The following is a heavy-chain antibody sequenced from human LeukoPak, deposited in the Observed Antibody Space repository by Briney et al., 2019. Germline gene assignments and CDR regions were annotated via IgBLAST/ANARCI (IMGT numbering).Heavy chain of an antibody. J-gene: IGHJ4*02. V-gene: IGHV4-4*07. CDR1: GGSISSYY. CDR2: IHTSGST. D-gene: IGHD3-22*01. CDR3: ARRSRDSGGYPGMVDY. Sequence: SETLSLTCTVSGGSISSYYWNWIRQPAGKGLEWIGRIHTSGSTNYNPSLKSRVTISVDTSKSQFSLKLRSVTAADTAVYYCARRSRDSGGYPGMVDYWGQGTLVTVTS.